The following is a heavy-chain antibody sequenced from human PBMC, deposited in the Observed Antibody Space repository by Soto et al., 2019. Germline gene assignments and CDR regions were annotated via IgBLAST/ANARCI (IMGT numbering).Heavy chain of an antibody. CDR1: GFTVSSNY. V-gene: IGHV3-53*01. J-gene: IGHJ6*02. D-gene: IGHD3-22*01. Sequence: EVQLVESGGGLIQPGGSLRLSCAASGFTVSSNYMSWVRQAPGKGLEWVSVIYSGGSTDYADSVKGRFTISRDNSKNTLYLQMNSLRAEDTAVYYCARAAYYYDSSGYYSPDHYYGMDVWGQGTTVTVSS. CDR3: ARAAYYYDSSGYYSPDHYYGMDV. CDR2: IYSGGST.